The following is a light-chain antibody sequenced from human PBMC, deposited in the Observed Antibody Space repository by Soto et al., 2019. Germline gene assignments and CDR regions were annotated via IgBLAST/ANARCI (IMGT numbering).Light chain of an antibody. CDR2: DAS. J-gene: IGKJ1*01. CDR3: QQRRSWHPGGT. Sequence: EIVLTQSPATLSLSPGHRATLSCRASQSVLTSLAWYQQKPGQPPRLLIYDASKRATGIPARFSGSGSGTDFNLTISSLESEDFAVYYCQQRRSWHPGGTVGQGTKVDSK. CDR1: QSVLTS. V-gene: IGKV3-11*01.